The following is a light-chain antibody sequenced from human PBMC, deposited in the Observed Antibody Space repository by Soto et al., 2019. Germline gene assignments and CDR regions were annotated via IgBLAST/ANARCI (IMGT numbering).Light chain of an antibody. CDR1: QSVTSSY. CDR2: AAS. J-gene: IGKJ1*01. CDR3: HQYGTSPQT. V-gene: IGKV3-20*01. Sequence: EIVLTQSPGTLSLSPGERATLSCRASQSVTSSYLAWYQQKPGQAPRLLTYAASSRASAIPDRFSGSGSGTDFTLTISRLEPEDFAVYYCHQYGTSPQTFGQGTKVEIK.